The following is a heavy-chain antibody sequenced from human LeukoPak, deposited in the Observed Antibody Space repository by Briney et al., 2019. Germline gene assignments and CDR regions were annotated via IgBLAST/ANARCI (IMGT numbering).Heavy chain of an antibody. V-gene: IGHV3-11*04. CDR2: INSISQTI. Sequence: GGSLRLSCAASGFTFSDYYMSWIRQAPGRGLEWVSYINSISQTIYYADSVKGRFTISRDNAKNSLYLQMNSLRDEDTAVYYCARDHDAPGSFYDYWGQGTLVTVSS. CDR1: GFTFSDYY. CDR3: ARDHDAPGSFYDY. D-gene: IGHD1-26*01. J-gene: IGHJ4*02.